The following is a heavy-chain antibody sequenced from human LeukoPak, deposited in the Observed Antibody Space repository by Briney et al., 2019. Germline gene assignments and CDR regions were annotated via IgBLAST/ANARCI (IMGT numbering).Heavy chain of an antibody. CDR3: ARHRWMEVYGSGSYYVDY. Sequence: KPSETLSLTCTVSGGSISTSSYYWGWIRQPPGKGLEWIGSIYHSRSTYYNASLKSRATISADTSKSQFSLKLSSVTAADTAVYYCARHRWMEVYGSGSYYVDYWGQGTLVTVSS. V-gene: IGHV4-39*01. D-gene: IGHD3-10*01. CDR1: GGSISTSSYY. J-gene: IGHJ4*02. CDR2: IYHSRST.